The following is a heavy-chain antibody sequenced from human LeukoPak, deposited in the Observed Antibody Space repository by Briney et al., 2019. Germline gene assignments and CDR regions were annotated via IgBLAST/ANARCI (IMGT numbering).Heavy chain of an antibody. CDR2: TNPNSGGT. CDR1: GYTFTGYY. CDR3: ARDTYYDIPEGSWFGP. J-gene: IGHJ5*02. D-gene: IGHD3-9*01. V-gene: IGHV1-2*02. Sequence: ASVKVSCKASGYTFTGYYMHWVRQAPGQGLEWMGWTNPNSGGTNYAQKFQGRVTMTRDTSISTAYMELSRLRSDDTAVYYCARDTYYDIPEGSWFGPWGQGTLVTVSS.